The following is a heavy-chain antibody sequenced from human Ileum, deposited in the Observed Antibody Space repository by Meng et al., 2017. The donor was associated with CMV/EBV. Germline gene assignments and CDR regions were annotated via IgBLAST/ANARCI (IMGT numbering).Heavy chain of an antibody. J-gene: IGHJ5*02. V-gene: IGHV3-21*01. Sequence: GESLKISCAASGFTFSGYSMNWVRQAPGKGLEWVSSISNSSRHIFYADSMKGRFTISRDNAKNSLYLQMNSLRAEDTAMYYCARADYGDYEGPWFDPWGQGTQVTVSS. D-gene: IGHD4-17*01. CDR3: ARADYGDYEGPWFDP. CDR1: GFTFSGYS. CDR2: ISNSSRHI.